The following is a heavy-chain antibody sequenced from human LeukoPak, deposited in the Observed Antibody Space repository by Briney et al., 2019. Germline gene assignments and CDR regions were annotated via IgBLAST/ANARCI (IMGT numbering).Heavy chain of an antibody. V-gene: IGHV3-7*01. Sequence: GALRLSCAASGFTFNTYAMSWVRQAPGKGLEWVANIKQDGSEKYYVDSVKGRFTLSRDNAKSSLYLQMNSLRAEDTAIYYCARLRYNDFWSGSWKFYYYMDVWGKGTTVTVSS. D-gene: IGHD3-3*01. J-gene: IGHJ6*03. CDR2: IKQDGSEK. CDR3: ARLRYNDFWSGSWKFYYYMDV. CDR1: GFTFNTYA.